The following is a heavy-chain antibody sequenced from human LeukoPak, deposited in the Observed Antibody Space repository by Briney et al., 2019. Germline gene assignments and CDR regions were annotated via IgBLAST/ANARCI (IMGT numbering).Heavy chain of an antibody. CDR2: INHSGYT. CDR3: SRQVVGNDY. V-gene: IGHV4-34*01. Sequence: PSETLSLTCAVYGESSFSNYYWRWIRQTPGGALEWIGEINHSGYTNYNPSLKSRVTLSIDTSKNQFSLRLNSVTAADTAVYYCSRQVVGNDYWGQGTLVTVSS. D-gene: IGHD3-22*01. J-gene: IGHJ4*02. CDR1: GESSFSNYY.